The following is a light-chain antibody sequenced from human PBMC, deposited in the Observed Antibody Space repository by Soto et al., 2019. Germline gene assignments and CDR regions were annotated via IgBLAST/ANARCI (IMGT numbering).Light chain of an antibody. CDR2: DVS. Sequence: QSALTQPRSVFGSPGQSVTISCTGTSSDVGGYNYVSWYQQHPGKAPKLMIYDVSKRPSGVPDRFSGSKSGNTASLTISGLQAEDEADYYCCSYAGSSPWVFGGGTKLTVL. V-gene: IGLV2-11*01. J-gene: IGLJ3*02. CDR1: SSDVGGYNY. CDR3: CSYAGSSPWV.